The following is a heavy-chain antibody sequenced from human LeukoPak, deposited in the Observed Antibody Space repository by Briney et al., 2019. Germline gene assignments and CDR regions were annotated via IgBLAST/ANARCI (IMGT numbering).Heavy chain of an antibody. CDR3: AKQLGYCSDGSCYFPY. V-gene: IGHV3-23*01. D-gene: IGHD2-15*01. Sequence: PGGSLRLSCAASGFSFSSYAMSWVRQAPGKGLEWVSGIISSGAGTNYADSVRGRFTISRDNSKNTLYLQMNSLRAEDTAVYYCAKQLGYCSDGSCYFPYWGQGTLVTVSS. CDR2: IISSGAGT. CDR1: GFSFSSYA. J-gene: IGHJ4*02.